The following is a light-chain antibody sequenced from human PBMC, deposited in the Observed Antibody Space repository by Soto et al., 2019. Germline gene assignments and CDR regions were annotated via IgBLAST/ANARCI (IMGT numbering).Light chain of an antibody. CDR3: QQYAFSPRT. J-gene: IGKJ5*01. V-gene: IGKV3-20*01. Sequence: LKNSPGTLALTKSERATLSCRASQSIDSEYFSWYQQKPGQAPRLLIYGGSRRATGVPDRFSGAGSGTDFTLTISRLEPEDFTVFYCQQYAFSPRTFGQVARPEVK. CDR1: QSIDSEY. CDR2: GGS.